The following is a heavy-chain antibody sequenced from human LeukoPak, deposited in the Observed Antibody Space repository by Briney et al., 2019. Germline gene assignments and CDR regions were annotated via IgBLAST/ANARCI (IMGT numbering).Heavy chain of an antibody. J-gene: IGHJ3*02. CDR2: ISGSGGST. V-gene: IGHV3-23*01. Sequence: PGGSLRLSCAASGFTFDDYAMHWVRQAPEKGLEWVSAISGSGGSTYYADSVKGRFTISRDNSKNTLYLQMNSLRAEDTAVYYCAKEIPLYSSSGGAFDIWGQGTMVTVSS. CDR3: AKEIPLYSSSGGAFDI. CDR1: GFTFDDYA. D-gene: IGHD6-13*01.